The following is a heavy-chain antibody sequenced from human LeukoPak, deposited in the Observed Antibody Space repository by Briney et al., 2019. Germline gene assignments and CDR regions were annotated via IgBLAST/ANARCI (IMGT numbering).Heavy chain of an antibody. CDR3: AKEGEGHIVVVTAIPGWYFDL. D-gene: IGHD2-21*02. CDR2: ISGSGGST. Sequence: GGSLRLSCAASGFTFSSYAMSWVRQAPGKGLEWVSAISGSGGSTYYADSVKGRFTISRDNSKNTLYLQMNSLRAEDTAVYYCAKEGEGHIVVVTAIPGWYFDLWGRGTLVTVSS. CDR1: GFTFSSYA. V-gene: IGHV3-23*01. J-gene: IGHJ2*01.